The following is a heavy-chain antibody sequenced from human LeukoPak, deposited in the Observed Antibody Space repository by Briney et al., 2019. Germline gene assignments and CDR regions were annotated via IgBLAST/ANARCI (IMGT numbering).Heavy chain of an antibody. V-gene: IGHV3-30*18. D-gene: IGHD3-16*01. Sequence: GGSLRLSWAASGFTFSSYGMHWVRQAPGKGLEWVAVMSHDASNKYYADSVKGRFTISRDNSKKTLSLQMNSLRAEDTAVYYCAKSHQGGPYYYYYAMDVRGQGTMVTVSS. CDR1: GFTFSSYG. CDR3: AKSHQGGPYYYYYAMDV. J-gene: IGHJ6*02. CDR2: MSHDASNK.